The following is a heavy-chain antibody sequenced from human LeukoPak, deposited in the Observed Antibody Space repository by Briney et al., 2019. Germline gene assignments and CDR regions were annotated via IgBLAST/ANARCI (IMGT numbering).Heavy chain of an antibody. CDR1: GFTFSSYG. V-gene: IGHV3-30*02. J-gene: IGHJ5*02. Sequence: GGSLRLSSAASGFTFSSYGIHWVRQAPGKGLEWVAFIRYDGSNKYYADSVKGRFTISRDNSKNTLYLQMNSLRAEDTAVYYCAKGHSSSYNWFDPWGQGTLVTVSS. D-gene: IGHD6-6*01. CDR3: AKGHSSSYNWFDP. CDR2: IRYDGSNK.